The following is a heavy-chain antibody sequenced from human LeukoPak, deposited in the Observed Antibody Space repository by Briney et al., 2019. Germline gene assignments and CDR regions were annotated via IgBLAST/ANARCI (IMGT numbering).Heavy chain of an antibody. J-gene: IGHJ4*02. D-gene: IGHD3-3*01. CDR3: AKDQRTISTFDY. CDR1: GFTFSNYG. V-gene: IGHV3-23*01. CDR2: ISGSGSSS. Sequence: RPGGSLRLSCAASGFTFSNYGMSWVRQAPGKGLEWVSAISGSGSSSYYADSVKGRFTISRDNSKNTLYLQINSLRAEDTAIYYCAKDQRTISTFDYWGQGTLVTVSS.